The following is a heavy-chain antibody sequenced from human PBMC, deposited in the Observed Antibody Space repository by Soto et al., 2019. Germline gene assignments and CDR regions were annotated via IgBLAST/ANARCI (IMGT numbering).Heavy chain of an antibody. CDR3: ASDSTGWFDP. J-gene: IGHJ5*02. CDR2: FYTSGNT. D-gene: IGHD7-27*01. V-gene: IGHV4-4*07. Sequence: PSETLSLTCTVSGGSISSYYWSWIRQPPGKGLEWIGRFYTSGNTNYNPSLKSRVTMSLDTSKNQFSLKLSSVTAADTAVYFCASDSTGWFDPWGQGTLVTVSS. CDR1: GGSISSYY.